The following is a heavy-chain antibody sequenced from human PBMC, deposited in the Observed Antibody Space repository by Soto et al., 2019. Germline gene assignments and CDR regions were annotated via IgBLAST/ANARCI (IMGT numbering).Heavy chain of an antibody. D-gene: IGHD3-10*01. Sequence: PSQTLSLTCAISGDSVSSNSAAWNWIRQSPSRGLEWLGRTYYRSKWYNDYAVSVKSRITINPDTSKNQLSLQLNSVTPEVTAVNYCARGATGKGYYGMDVWGQGTTVTVSS. CDR2: TYYRSKWYN. J-gene: IGHJ6*02. CDR3: ARGATGKGYYGMDV. CDR1: GDSVSSNSAA. V-gene: IGHV6-1*01.